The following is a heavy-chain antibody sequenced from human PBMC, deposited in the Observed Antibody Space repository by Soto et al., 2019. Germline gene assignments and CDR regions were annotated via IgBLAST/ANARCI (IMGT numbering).Heavy chain of an antibody. CDR1: GFTFSSYS. Sequence: GGSLRLSCAASGFTFSSYSMNWVRQAPGKGLEWVSSISSSSSYIYYADSVKGRFTISRDNAKNSLYLQMNSLRAEDTAVYDCAREGLVGATTFAFDIWGQGTMVTVSS. CDR3: AREGLVGATTFAFDI. J-gene: IGHJ3*02. V-gene: IGHV3-21*01. D-gene: IGHD1-26*01. CDR2: ISSSSSYI.